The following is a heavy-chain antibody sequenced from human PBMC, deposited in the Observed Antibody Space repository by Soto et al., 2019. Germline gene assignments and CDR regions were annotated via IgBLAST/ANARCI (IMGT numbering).Heavy chain of an antibody. Sequence: QVQLQQWGAGLLKPSDTLSLACAVYGGSFSYYYWTWIRQPPGKELEWIGEINHNGSASYNPSLKSRLTMSLDTSKTQFSLRLSSVTAADTAVYYCASQGYSRDLRCYRSTGFWSFDLWGRGTLVTVSS. CDR3: ASQGYSRDLRCYRSTGFWSFDL. J-gene: IGHJ2*01. V-gene: IGHV4-34*01. D-gene: IGHD2-15*01. CDR2: INHNGSA. CDR1: GGSFSYYY.